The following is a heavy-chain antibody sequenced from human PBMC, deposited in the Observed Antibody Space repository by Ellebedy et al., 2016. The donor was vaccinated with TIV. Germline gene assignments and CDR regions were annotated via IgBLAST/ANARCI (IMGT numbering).Heavy chain of an antibody. Sequence: GESLKISXAASGFSPSNYDMHWVRQVTGKGLEWVSATGTAGDTFYSGSVKGRFTISRDNAKNSLHLQINSLRAGDTAVYYCARDRGALGAFDIWGQGTMVTVSS. V-gene: IGHV3-13*01. CDR1: GFSPSNYD. J-gene: IGHJ3*02. CDR2: TGTAGDT. CDR3: ARDRGALGAFDI. D-gene: IGHD1-26*01.